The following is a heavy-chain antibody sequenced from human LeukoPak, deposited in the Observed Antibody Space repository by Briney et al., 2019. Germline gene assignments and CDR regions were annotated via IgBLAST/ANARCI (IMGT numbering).Heavy chain of an antibody. J-gene: IGHJ4*02. CDR1: GYTFTGYY. CDR3: ARGGGYCSSTSCHLPYD. V-gene: IGHV1-2*02. D-gene: IGHD2-2*01. Sequence: ASVKVSCKASGYTFTGYYMHWVRQAPGQGVEWMGWINPNSGGTNYAQKFQGRVTMTRDTSISTAYMELSRLRSDDTAVYYCARGGGYCSSTSCHLPYDWGQGTLVTVSS. CDR2: INPNSGGT.